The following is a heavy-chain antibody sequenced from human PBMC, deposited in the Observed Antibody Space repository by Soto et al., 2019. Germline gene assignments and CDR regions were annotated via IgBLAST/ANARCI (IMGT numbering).Heavy chain of an antibody. Sequence: SVKVSCKASGGSFSSYAISWVRHAPGQGLEWVGGILTMYGTANYAQKFHGRVTINADKSTSTAYMELSSLRSDDTAIYYCARAGFNSSYHNWLDPWGQGTLVTVCS. CDR2: ILTMYGTA. CDR1: GGSFSSYA. CDR3: ARAGFNSSYHNWLDP. V-gene: IGHV1-69*06. J-gene: IGHJ5*02. D-gene: IGHD6-6*01.